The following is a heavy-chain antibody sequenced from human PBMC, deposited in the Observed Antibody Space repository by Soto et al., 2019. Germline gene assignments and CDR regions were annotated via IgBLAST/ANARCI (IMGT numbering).Heavy chain of an antibody. V-gene: IGHV4-34*01. J-gene: IGHJ4*02. CDR3: ARDKITGLFDY. CDR1: GGSFSGYY. CDR2: INHSGNT. D-gene: IGHD2-8*02. Sequence: PSETLSLTCAVYGGSFSGYYWTWIRQPPGTGLEWIGEINHSGNTNYNPSIKSRVNISVDTSKNQFSLKMTSVTAADTAVYYCARDKITGLFDYWGQGTLVTVSS.